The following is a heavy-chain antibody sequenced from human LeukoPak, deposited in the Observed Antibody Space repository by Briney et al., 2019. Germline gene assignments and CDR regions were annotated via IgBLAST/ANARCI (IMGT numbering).Heavy chain of an antibody. J-gene: IGHJ6*02. CDR2: ISYDGSTK. CDR1: GFTFSSYA. CDR3: AKAPHPDVAVAGAHYYGMDV. Sequence: GGSLRLSCAASGFTFSSYAMHWVRQAPGKGLEWVAVISYDGSTKYYVDSVKGRFSISRDNSKNTLYLQMNSLRGEDTAVYYCAKAPHPDVAVAGAHYYGMDVWGQGTTVTVSS. D-gene: IGHD6-19*01. V-gene: IGHV3-30*04.